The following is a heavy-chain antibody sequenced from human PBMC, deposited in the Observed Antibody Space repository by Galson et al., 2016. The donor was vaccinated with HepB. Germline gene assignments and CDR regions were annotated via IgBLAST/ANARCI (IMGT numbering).Heavy chain of an antibody. J-gene: IGHJ4*02. V-gene: IGHV3-23*01. D-gene: IGHD3-16*01. CDR1: GFSFGTSG. CDR2: ITRDGETT. Sequence: SLRLSCAASGFSFGTSGMSWLRQSPGRGLEWVSGITRDGETTHYADSVRGRFTISRDNSKNMLYLLMNSLRAEDTAVYYCGKHGGFDYWGQGALVTVSS. CDR3: GKHGGFDY.